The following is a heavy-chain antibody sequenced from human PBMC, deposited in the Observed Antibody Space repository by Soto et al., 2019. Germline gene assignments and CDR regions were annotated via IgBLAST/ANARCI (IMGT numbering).Heavy chain of an antibody. CDR2: IYSGGST. J-gene: IGHJ4*02. Sequence: EVQLVESGGGLIQPGGSLRISCAASGFTVSNNYMSWVRQAPGKGLEWVSLIYSGGSTRYADSVKGRFTVYRDNAKKTLYLHMNRLGAEDTDFYYCAKGGRGSGSHYNSFGYWGQGTLVTVSS. CDR3: AKGGRGSGSHYNSFGY. D-gene: IGHD3-10*01. CDR1: GFTVSNNY. V-gene: IGHV3-53*01.